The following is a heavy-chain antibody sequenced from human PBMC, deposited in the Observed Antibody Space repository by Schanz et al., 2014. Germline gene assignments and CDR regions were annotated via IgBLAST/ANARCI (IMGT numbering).Heavy chain of an antibody. J-gene: IGHJ4*02. Sequence: GSLRLSCAASGFTLSSYWMHWVRQPPGKGLEWIAEINHGGSTNYNPSLKSRVTISVDTSKNQFSLKLRSVTAADTAVYYCARAARRTRVVPLYFDYWGQGTLVTVSS. CDR1: GFTLSSYW. CDR2: INHGGST. D-gene: IGHD2-2*01. V-gene: IGHV4-34*01. CDR3: ARAARRTRVVPLYFDY.